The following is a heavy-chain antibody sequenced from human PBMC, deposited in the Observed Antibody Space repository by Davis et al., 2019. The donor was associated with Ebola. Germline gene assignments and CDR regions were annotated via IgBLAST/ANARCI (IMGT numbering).Heavy chain of an antibody. CDR1: GFTVSSNY. J-gene: IGHJ6*02. CDR3: ARVGMDFWSGFYGMDV. CDR2: IYSGGST. Sequence: GESLKISCAASGFTVSSNYMSWVRQAPGKGLEWVSVIYSGGSTYYADSVKGRFTISRDNSKNTLYLQMNSLRAEDTAVYYCARVGMDFWSGFYGMDVWGQGTTVTVSS. D-gene: IGHD3-3*01. V-gene: IGHV3-66*01.